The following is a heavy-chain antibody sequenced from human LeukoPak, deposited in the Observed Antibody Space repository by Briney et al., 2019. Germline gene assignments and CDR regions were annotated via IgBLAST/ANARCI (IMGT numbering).Heavy chain of an antibody. D-gene: IGHD2-15*01. Sequence: SETLSLTCTVSGDSIITISHYWAWIRQAPGKRLEWIGTVYYSGYTYYNPSLRTRLTMSIDTSQNQFSLRLSSVTAADTSIYYCAKLSSSYWYFDYWGQGALVAVSP. V-gene: IGHV4-39*01. CDR1: GDSIITISHY. J-gene: IGHJ4*02. CDR2: VYYSGYT. CDR3: AKLSSSYWYFDY.